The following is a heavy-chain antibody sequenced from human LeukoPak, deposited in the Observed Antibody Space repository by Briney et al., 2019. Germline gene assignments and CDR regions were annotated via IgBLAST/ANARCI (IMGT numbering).Heavy chain of an antibody. Sequence: ASVNVSCKASGYTFTSYYMHWVRQAPGQGLEWMGIINPSGGSTSYAQKFQGRVTMTRDTSTSTVYMELSSLRSEDTAVYYCARDAVSVRFGDKSPSAASYWGQGTLVTVSS. CDR2: INPSGGST. CDR1: GYTFTSYY. CDR3: ARDAVSVRFGDKSPSAASY. D-gene: IGHD3-10*01. V-gene: IGHV1-46*01. J-gene: IGHJ4*02.